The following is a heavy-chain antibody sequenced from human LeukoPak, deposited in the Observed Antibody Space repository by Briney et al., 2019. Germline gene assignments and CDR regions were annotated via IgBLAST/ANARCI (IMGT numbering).Heavy chain of an antibody. CDR2: IHYSGST. V-gene: IGHV4-59*01. J-gene: IGHJ6*03. Sequence: SETLSLTCTVSGGSISSYYWSWIRQPPGKGLERIGYIHYSGSTNYNPSLKSRVTISVDTSKNQFSLKLSSVTAADTAVYYCAKDRCSNGIGCLYYYMDVWGKGSTVTIYS. D-gene: IGHD2-8*01. CDR1: GGSISSYY. CDR3: AKDRCSNGIGCLYYYMDV.